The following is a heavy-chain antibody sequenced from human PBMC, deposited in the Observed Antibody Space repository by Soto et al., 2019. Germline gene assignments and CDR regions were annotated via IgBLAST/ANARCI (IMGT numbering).Heavy chain of an antibody. CDR1: GFTFSSYA. CDR3: AKFPGSGSYYDLRLFDY. V-gene: IGHV3-23*01. Sequence: PGGSLRLSCAASGFTFSSYAMSWVRQAPGKGLEWVSAISGSGGSTYYADSVKGRFTISRDNSKNTLYLQMNGLRAEDTAVYYCAKFPGSGSYYDLRLFDYCGQGTLVTVSS. D-gene: IGHD1-26*01. J-gene: IGHJ4*02. CDR2: ISGSGGST.